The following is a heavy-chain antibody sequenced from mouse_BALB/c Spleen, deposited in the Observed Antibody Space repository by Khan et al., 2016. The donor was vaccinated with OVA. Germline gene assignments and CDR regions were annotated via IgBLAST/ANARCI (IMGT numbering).Heavy chain of an antibody. CDR2: IWGDGST. CDR3: ARDYYGNYREAMDY. D-gene: IGHD2-1*01. V-gene: IGHV2-6-7*01. CDR1: GFSLTGYG. Sequence: QVQLKESGPGLVAPSQSLSITCTVSGFSLTGYGVNWVRQPPGKGLEWLGMIWGDGSTDYNSALKSRLNLSKDNSKSQVFLKMSSLQTDDTARYYCARDYYGNYREAMDYWGQGTSVTVSS. J-gene: IGHJ4*01.